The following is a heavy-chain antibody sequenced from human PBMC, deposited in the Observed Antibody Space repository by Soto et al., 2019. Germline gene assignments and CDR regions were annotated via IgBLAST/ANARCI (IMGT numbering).Heavy chain of an antibody. D-gene: IGHD5-12*01. J-gene: IGHJ4*02. V-gene: IGHV4-59*12. CDR3: AREMAGDGYNHY. CDR2: IYYSGST. Sequence: ETLSLTCTVSGGSISSYYWSWIRQPPGKGLEWIGYIYYSGSTNYNPSLKSRVTISVDKSKXQFSLKLSSVTAADTAVYYCAREMAGDGYNHYWGQGTLITVYS. CDR1: GGSISSYY.